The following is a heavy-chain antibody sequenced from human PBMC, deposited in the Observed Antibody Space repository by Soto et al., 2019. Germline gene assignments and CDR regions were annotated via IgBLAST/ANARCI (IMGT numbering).Heavy chain of an antibody. CDR2: ISANNGKT. CDR1: GYTFVNYG. J-gene: IGHJ3*02. Sequence: QDQLVQSGPEVKKPGASVKVSCKASGYTFVNYGIIWVRQAPGQGLEWMGWISANNGKTNYAQKFQDRVTMTTDTSSNTDYMDLRSLRSDDTALFYCARGGRMSANTLAFDIWGQGTMVTVSS. D-gene: IGHD3-16*01. V-gene: IGHV1-18*01. CDR3: ARGGRMSANTLAFDI.